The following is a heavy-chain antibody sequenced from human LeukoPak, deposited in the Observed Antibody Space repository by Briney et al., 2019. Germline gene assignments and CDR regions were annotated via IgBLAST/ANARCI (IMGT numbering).Heavy chain of an antibody. CDR2: IYPGDSVT. Sequence: GESLKISCKGSGYSFTKNWIGWVRQMPGKGLEWMGIIYPGDSVTRYSPSFQGQVTISADKSISTAYLQWSSLKASDTAMYYCASLTVYSSGWSHDYWGQGTLVTVSS. V-gene: IGHV5-51*01. D-gene: IGHD6-19*01. CDR1: GYSFTKNW. CDR3: ASLTVYSSGWSHDY. J-gene: IGHJ4*02.